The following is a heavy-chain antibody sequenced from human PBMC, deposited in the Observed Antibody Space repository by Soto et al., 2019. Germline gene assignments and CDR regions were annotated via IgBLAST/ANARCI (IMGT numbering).Heavy chain of an antibody. V-gene: IGHV4-59*08. D-gene: IGHD6-6*01. CDR1: GGSISSYY. CDR2: IYYSGST. Sequence: SETLSLTCTVSGGSISSYYWSWIRQPPGKGLEWIGYIYYSGSTNYNPSLKSRVTISINTSKNQLSLELNSVTAADTAVYYCARSTIAPHLFMYPFDSRGQGTLVTVSS. CDR3: ARSTIAPHLFMYPFDS. J-gene: IGHJ4*01.